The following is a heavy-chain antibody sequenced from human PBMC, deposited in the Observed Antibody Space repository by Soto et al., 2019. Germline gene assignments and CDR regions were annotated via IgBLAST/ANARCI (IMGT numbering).Heavy chain of an antibody. D-gene: IGHD4-4*01. CDR1: GGSISSGDFY. J-gene: IGHJ4*02. CDR3: PTAADFSERFDY. Sequence: TSETLSLTCTVSGGSISSGDFYWSWIRQPPGKGLELIGNIYYSGSTYYNPSLRSRAIMSVDTSQNQFSLKLSSLTAADTAVYFCPTAADFSERFDYWGQGALVTVSS. V-gene: IGHV4-30-4*01. CDR2: IYYSGST.